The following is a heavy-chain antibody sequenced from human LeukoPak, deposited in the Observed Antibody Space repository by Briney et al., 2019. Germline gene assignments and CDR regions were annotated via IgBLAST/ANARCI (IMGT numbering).Heavy chain of an antibody. V-gene: IGHV1-8*03. CDR1: GYTFTSYD. Sequence: ASVKVSFKASGYTFTSYDINWVRPATGQGLEWMGWMNPNSGNTGYAQKFQGRVTITRNTSISTAYMELSSLRSEDTAVYYCARASGSQGGHGYWGQGTLVTVSS. J-gene: IGHJ4*02. CDR3: ARASGSQGGHGY. CDR2: MNPNSGNT. D-gene: IGHD1-26*01.